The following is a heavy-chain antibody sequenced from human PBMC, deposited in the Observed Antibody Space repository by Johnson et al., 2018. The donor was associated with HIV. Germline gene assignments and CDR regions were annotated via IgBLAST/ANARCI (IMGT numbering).Heavy chain of an antibody. CDR2: ISYDGSDK. CDR3: AKGGGLLSAFDI. CDR1: GFTFSDYY. D-gene: IGHD2-2*01. V-gene: IGHV3-30*18. Sequence: QVQLVESGGHLVQPGGSLRLSCAASGFTFSDYYMYWVRQAPGKGLEWVAVISYDGSDKYYADSVKGRFTISRDNSKNTLYLQMNSLRAEDTAVYYCAKGGGLLSAFDIWGQGTMVTVSS. J-gene: IGHJ3*02.